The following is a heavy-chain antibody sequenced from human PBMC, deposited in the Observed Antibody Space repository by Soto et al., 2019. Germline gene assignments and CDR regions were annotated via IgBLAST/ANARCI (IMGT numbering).Heavy chain of an antibody. CDR2: ISYDGSNK. Sequence: PGGSLRLSCAASGFTFSSYGMHWVRQAPGKGLEWVAVISYDGSNKYYADSVKGRFTISRDNSKNTLYLQMNSLRAEDTAVYYCAKGRIAAAGTGPPPFDYWGQGTLVTVSS. D-gene: IGHD6-13*01. J-gene: IGHJ4*02. CDR1: GFTFSSYG. CDR3: AKGRIAAAGTGPPPFDY. V-gene: IGHV3-30*18.